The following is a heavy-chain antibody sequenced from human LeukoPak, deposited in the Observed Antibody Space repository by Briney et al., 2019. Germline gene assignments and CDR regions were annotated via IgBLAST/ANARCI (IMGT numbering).Heavy chain of an antibody. D-gene: IGHD4-17*01. CDR2: IYISGST. Sequence: PSETLSLTCTVSGGSISSASYYWRWIRQPAGKGLEWIVRIYISGSTNYNPSRKSRVTISLNTTKNQFSLKLSSVTAADTAVYYCARDFDYGDSYWGQGTQVTVSS. V-gene: IGHV4-61*02. J-gene: IGHJ4*02. CDR3: ARDFDYGDSY. CDR1: GGSISSASYY.